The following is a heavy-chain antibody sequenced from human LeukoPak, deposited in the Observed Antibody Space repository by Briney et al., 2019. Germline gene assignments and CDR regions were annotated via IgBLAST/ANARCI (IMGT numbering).Heavy chain of an antibody. CDR2: INPSGGST. Sequence: ASVKVSCKASGYTFTSYCMHWVRQAPGQGLEWMGIINPSGGSTSYAQKFQGRVTMTRDTSTSTVYMELSSLRSEDTAVYYCARDYYCSSTSCPYYYYGMDVWGQGTTVTVSS. CDR1: GYTFTSYC. CDR3: ARDYYCSSTSCPYYYYGMDV. V-gene: IGHV1-46*01. J-gene: IGHJ6*02. D-gene: IGHD2-2*01.